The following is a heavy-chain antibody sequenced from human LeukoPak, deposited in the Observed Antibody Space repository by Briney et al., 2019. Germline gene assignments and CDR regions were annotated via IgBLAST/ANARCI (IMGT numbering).Heavy chain of an antibody. J-gene: IGHJ6*02. CDR1: GFTFKTYT. D-gene: IGHD3-16*01. Sequence: GGSXXLSWAASGFTFKTYTXHWVRQAPGVXXEGVASISSSSSYIFYADSVKGRFTISRDNAKNSLYLQMSSLRAEDAAVYYCAREGGYQYYYAMDVWGQGTTVTVSS. V-gene: IGHV3-21*01. CDR3: AREGGYQYYYAMDV. CDR2: ISSSSSYI.